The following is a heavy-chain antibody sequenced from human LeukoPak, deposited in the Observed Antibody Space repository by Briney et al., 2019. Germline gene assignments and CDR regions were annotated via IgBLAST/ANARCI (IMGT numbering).Heavy chain of an antibody. J-gene: IGHJ4*02. CDR2: INPNSGGT. V-gene: IGHV1-2*02. CDR1: GYTFTDFY. CDR3: ATLRSAYYHYFDY. D-gene: IGHD3-10*01. Sequence: ASVKVSCTASGYTFTDFYMHWVRQAPGQGLEWMGWINPNSGGTNYAQKFQGRVTMTRDTSISTASMELSRLRSDDTAVYYCATLRSAYYHYFDYWGQGTLVTVSS.